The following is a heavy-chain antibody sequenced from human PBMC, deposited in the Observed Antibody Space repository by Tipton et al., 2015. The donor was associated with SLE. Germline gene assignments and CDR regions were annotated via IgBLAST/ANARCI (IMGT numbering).Heavy chain of an antibody. CDR3: ARASSNYFDF. J-gene: IGHJ4*02. D-gene: IGHD4-11*01. V-gene: IGHV3-11*06. Sequence: FTVSRDNAKNSLYLQMNSLRADDTAVYYCARASSNYFDFWGQGTLVTVSS.